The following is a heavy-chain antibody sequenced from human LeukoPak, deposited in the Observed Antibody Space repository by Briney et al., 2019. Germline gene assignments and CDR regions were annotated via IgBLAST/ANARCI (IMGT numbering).Heavy chain of an antibody. Sequence: SETLSLTCVVYGGSFSGYYWSWIRQPPGKGLEWIGEINHSGSTNYNPSLKSRVTISVDTSKNQLSLKLSSVTAADTAVYYCARGGGDYVYWFDPWGQGTLVTVSS. J-gene: IGHJ5*02. D-gene: IGHD4-17*01. CDR2: INHSGST. CDR3: ARGGGDYVYWFDP. V-gene: IGHV4-34*01. CDR1: GGSFSGYY.